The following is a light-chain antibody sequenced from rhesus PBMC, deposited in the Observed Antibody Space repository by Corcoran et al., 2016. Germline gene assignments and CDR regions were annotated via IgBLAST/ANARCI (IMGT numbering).Light chain of an antibody. V-gene: IGKV1-25*01. CDR2: EAS. CDR3: QHYYSTPYS. CDR1: QGITND. Sequence: DIQMTQSPSSLSASVGDRVSITCRASQGITNDLAWYQQKPGETPKLLIYEASSLQIGIPSRVSGSASGTDFTLTISSLQSEDFATYYGQHYYSTPYSFGQGTKVEIK. J-gene: IGKJ2*01.